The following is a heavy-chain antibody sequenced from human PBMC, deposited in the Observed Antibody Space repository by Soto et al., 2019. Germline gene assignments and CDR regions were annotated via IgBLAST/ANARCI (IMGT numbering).Heavy chain of an antibody. CDR1: GFTFSSYA. CDR3: AKDNLRGNWNYLDAFDI. Sequence: GGSLRLSCAASGFTFSSYAMSWVRQAPGKGLEWVSAISGSGGSTYYADSVKGRFTISRDNSKNTLYLQMNSLRAEDTAVYYCAKDNLRGNWNYLDAFDIWGQGTMVTVSS. V-gene: IGHV3-23*01. D-gene: IGHD1-7*01. J-gene: IGHJ3*02. CDR2: ISGSGGST.